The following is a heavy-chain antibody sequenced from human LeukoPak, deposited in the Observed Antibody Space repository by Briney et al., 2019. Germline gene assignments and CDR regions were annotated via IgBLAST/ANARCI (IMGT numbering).Heavy chain of an antibody. CDR1: GFTFSSYS. CDR2: ISSSSSYI. CDR3: ARDWMLMGIGSSWPGGDYFDY. V-gene: IGHV3-21*01. Sequence: GGSLRLSCAASGFTFSSYSMNWVRQAPGKGLEWVSSISSSSSYIYYADSVKGRFTISRDNAKNSLYLQMNSLRAEDTAVYYCARDWMLMGIGSSWPGGDYFDYWGQGTLVTVSS. D-gene: IGHD6-13*01. J-gene: IGHJ4*02.